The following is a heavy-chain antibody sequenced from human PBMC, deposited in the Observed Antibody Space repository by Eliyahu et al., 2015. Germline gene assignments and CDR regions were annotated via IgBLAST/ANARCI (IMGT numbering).Heavy chain of an antibody. Sequence: QVQLQESGPGLMKPSETLSLTCTVSGGYVNSGANYWSWIRQSPGKGLEWIGDIHYSGGATYHPXLESRVTISVDTSXNXFSLKLSXVTAADTAXYYCARDVGRRGYSFGLDVWGQGTIVTVSS. CDR1: GGYVNSGANY. D-gene: IGHD1-26*01. CDR2: IHYSGGA. V-gene: IGHV4-61*08. CDR3: ARDVGRRGYSFGLDV. J-gene: IGHJ6*02.